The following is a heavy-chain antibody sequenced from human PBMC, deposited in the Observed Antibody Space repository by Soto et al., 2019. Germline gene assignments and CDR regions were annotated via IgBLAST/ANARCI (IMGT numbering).Heavy chain of an antibody. CDR3: VRDGTKTLRDWFDP. D-gene: IGHD1-1*01. CDR1: GGSFSGYY. CDR2: IYATGTT. V-gene: IGHV4-59*10. J-gene: IGHJ5*02. Sequence: TSETLSLTCAVYGGSFSGYYWSWIRQPPGKGLEWIGRIYATGTTDYNPSLKSRVMMSVDTSKKQFSLKLRSVTAADTAVYYCVRDGTKTLRDWFDPWGQGISVTVSS.